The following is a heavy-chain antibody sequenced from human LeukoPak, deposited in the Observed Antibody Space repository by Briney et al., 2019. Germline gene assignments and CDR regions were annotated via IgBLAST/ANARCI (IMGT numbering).Heavy chain of an antibody. V-gene: IGHV4-39*01. J-gene: IGHJ4*02. Sequence: SETLSLTCSVSGGSITSSNYYWGWIRQPPGKGLEWIGSISYSGSTYYNPSLRSRVAISGDTPRNQFSLTVSSVTAADTAVYYCARLSRGIMLPDYCGQGTLVTVSS. D-gene: IGHD3-16*01. CDR3: ARLSRGIMLPDY. CDR2: ISYSGST. CDR1: GGSITSSNYY.